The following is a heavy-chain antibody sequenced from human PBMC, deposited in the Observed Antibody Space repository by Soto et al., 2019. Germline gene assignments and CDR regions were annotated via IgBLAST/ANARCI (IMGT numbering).Heavy chain of an antibody. CDR3: DIGRIANGITGTGDFDN. D-gene: IGHD1-20*01. V-gene: IGHV3-64*01. CDR2: ISSNGGST. CDR1: GFTFSSYA. Sequence: GGSLRLSCAASGFTFSSYAMHWVRQAPGKGLEYVSAISSNGGSTYYATSVNGRFTISINKSKNTLYLQMGSLRAEDLSVYYCDIGRIANGITGTGDFDNWGQGTMVTVSS. J-gene: IGHJ3*02.